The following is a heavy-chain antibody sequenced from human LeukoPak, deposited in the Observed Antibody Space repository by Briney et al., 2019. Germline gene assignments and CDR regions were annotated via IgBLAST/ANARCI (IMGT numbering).Heavy chain of an antibody. Sequence: GGSLRLSCAASEFTFSSYEMNWVRQAPGKGLEWVSYISRSGTTIYYADSVKGRFIISRDNAKNSLYLQMNSLRAEDTAVYYCARVRYCSSTSCYGGWFDPWGKGTLVTVSS. J-gene: IGHJ5*02. CDR1: EFTFSSYE. D-gene: IGHD2-2*01. CDR3: ARVRYCSSTSCYGGWFDP. V-gene: IGHV3-48*03. CDR2: ISRSGTTI.